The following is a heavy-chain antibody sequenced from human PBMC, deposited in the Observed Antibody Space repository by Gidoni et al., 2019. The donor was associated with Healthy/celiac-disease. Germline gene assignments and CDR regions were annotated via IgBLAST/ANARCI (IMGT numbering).Heavy chain of an antibody. CDR1: GYSFTSYG. D-gene: IGHD3-3*02. J-gene: IGHJ4*02. Sequence: EVQLVQSGAEVKKPGESLTISCKGSGYSFTSYGIGWVRQMPGKGLEWMGIIYPGDSDTRSSPSFQGQVTIAADKPISTAYLQWSSLKASDTAMYYCARHVGDSFLEWLTPLDYWGQGTLVTVSS. V-gene: IGHV5-51*04. CDR2: IYPGDSDT. CDR3: ARHVGDSFLEWLTPLDY.